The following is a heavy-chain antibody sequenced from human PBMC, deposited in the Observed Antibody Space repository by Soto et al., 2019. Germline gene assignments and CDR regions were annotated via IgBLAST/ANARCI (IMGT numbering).Heavy chain of an antibody. D-gene: IGHD3-3*01. Sequence: ASVKVSCKASGFTFTSSAVQWVRQARGQRLERIGWIVVGSGNTNYAQKFQERVTITRDMSTSTAYMELSSLRSEDTAVYYCAACNRYYDFWSGHRSDYGMDVWGQGTTVTVSS. J-gene: IGHJ6*02. V-gene: IGHV1-58*01. CDR3: AACNRYYDFWSGHRSDYGMDV. CDR2: IVVGSGNT. CDR1: GFTFTSSA.